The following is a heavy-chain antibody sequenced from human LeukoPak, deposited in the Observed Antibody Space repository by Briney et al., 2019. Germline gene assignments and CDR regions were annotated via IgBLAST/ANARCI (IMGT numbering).Heavy chain of an antibody. CDR2: VSGGVGAT. J-gene: IGHJ6*02. CDR3: TKGGDFTNSWYYYGMDV. D-gene: IGHD6-13*01. V-gene: IGHV3-23*01. Sequence: GGSLRLSCAASGSTFDMYAISWGRQAPGKGLEWVASVSGGVGATYYPDSVRGRFTISRDNSKKTVSLQLNSLRAEDTAVYYCTKGGDFTNSWYYYGMDVWGQGTTVIVSS. CDR1: GSTFDMYA.